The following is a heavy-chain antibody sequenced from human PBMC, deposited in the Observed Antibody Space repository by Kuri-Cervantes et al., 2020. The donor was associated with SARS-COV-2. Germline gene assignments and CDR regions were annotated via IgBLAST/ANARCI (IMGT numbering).Heavy chain of an antibody. V-gene: IGHV4-30-4*08. CDR3: ARGFSAVVVAHWYFDL. CDR1: GGSINIANYY. Sequence: LRLSCTVSGGSINIANYYWSWVRQPPGMGLEWIGHIYYSGNTYYNPSLKSRVSMSVDTSKNQFSLKLSSVTAADTAVYYCARGFSAVVVAHWYFDLWGRGTLVTVSS. J-gene: IGHJ2*01. CDR2: IYYSGNT. D-gene: IGHD3-22*01.